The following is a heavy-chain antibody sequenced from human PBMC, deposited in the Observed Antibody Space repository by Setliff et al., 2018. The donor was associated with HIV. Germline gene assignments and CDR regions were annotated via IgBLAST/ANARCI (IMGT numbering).Heavy chain of an antibody. CDR1: GVSISSGGYY. CDR3: ASGRGAKGGYDYFGS. Sequence: SETLSLTCTVSGVSISSGGYYWNWIRQHPGKGLEWIGYIYYSGATYYNPSLKNRVTISLDTSKSQFSLKLTSVTAADTALYYCASGRGAKGGYDYFGSWGQGTLVTVSS. J-gene: IGHJ4*02. V-gene: IGHV4-31*03. CDR2: IYYSGAT. D-gene: IGHD5-12*01.